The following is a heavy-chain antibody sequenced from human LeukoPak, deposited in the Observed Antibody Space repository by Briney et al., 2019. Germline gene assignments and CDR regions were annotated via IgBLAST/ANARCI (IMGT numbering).Heavy chain of an antibody. CDR1: GFTFRNYW. J-gene: IGHJ5*01. V-gene: IGHV3-74*01. CDR3: ANSDWFDP. CDR2: IKNDGSSP. Sequence: GESLRLSCATSGFTFRNYWMSWLRQAPGKGLEWVSLIKNDGSSPSYADSVKGRFTISRDNARSTLYLQMNSLRVDDTAVYYCANSDWFDPWGRGILVTVSS.